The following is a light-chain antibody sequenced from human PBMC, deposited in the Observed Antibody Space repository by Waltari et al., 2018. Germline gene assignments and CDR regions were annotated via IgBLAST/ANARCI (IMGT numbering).Light chain of an antibody. V-gene: IGLV3-19*01. J-gene: IGLJ2*01. CDR3: NSRDSSGNHVV. Sequence: SSELTQDPAVSVALGQTVRITCQGDSLGSYYASWYQQKPGQSPVLVVYGKNNRASGIPDRLSGSSSGNTAALAMTGGQAEDEADYFGNSRDSSGNHVVFGGGTKLTVL. CDR2: GKN. CDR1: SLGSYY.